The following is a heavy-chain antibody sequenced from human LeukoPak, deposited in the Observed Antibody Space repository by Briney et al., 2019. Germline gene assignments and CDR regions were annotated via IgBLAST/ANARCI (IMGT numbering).Heavy chain of an antibody. CDR1: GYRITTYW. J-gene: IGHJ3*02. V-gene: IGHV5-51*01. D-gene: IGHD1-1*01. CDR2: IQPADSQA. Sequence: GESLKISCMGSGYRITTYWIDWVRQVPGKGLEWMGLIQPADSQARYNPSFQGQVTLSDDKSINTAYLQWSSLRPSDTAIYYCARRLRTGGFDIWGQGTEVTVSS. CDR3: ARRLRTGGFDI.